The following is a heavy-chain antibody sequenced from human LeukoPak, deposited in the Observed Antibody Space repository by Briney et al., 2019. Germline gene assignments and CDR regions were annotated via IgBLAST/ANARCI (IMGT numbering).Heavy chain of an antibody. V-gene: IGHV3-64*01. D-gene: IGHD5-12*01. Sequence: GGSLSLPSAASGFTFSSYVRHWVRQAPGKGLEYVSAISSNGGSTYYTNSVKGRFTISRDNSKNTLYLQMGSLRAEDMAVYYCARVSGYDHWYFDLWGGGTPVTVSS. CDR1: GFTFSSYV. CDR2: ISSNGGST. J-gene: IGHJ2*01. CDR3: ARVSGYDHWYFDL.